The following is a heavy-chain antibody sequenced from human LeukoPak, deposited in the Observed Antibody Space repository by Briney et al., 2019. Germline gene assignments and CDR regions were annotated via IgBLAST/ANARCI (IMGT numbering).Heavy chain of an antibody. Sequence: GGSLRLSCAASGFTFSSYWMSWVRQAPGKGLEWVSYISSSGSTIYYADSVKGRFTISRDNAKNSLYLQMNTLSAEDTAVYYCAREPNTYGDFLFDYWGQGTLVTVSS. CDR3: AREPNTYGDFLFDY. J-gene: IGHJ4*02. V-gene: IGHV3-48*04. D-gene: IGHD4-17*01. CDR1: GFTFSSYW. CDR2: ISSSGSTI.